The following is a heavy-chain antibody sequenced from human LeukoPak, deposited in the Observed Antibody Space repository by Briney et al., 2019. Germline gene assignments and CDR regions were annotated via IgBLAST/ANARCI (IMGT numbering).Heavy chain of an antibody. CDR3: ARDGGGRITIFGVVAIDY. J-gene: IGHJ4*02. Sequence: PGGSLRLSCAASGFTFSSYSMNWVRQAPGKGLEWVSSISSSSSYIYYADSVKGRFTISRDSAKNSLYLQMNSLRAEDTAVYYCARDGGGRITIFGVVAIDYWGQGTLVTVSS. CDR1: GFTFSSYS. D-gene: IGHD3-3*01. CDR2: ISSSSSYI. V-gene: IGHV3-21*01.